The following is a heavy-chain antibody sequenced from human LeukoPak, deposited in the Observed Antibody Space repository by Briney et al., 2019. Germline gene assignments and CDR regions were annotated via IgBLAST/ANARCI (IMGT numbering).Heavy chain of an antibody. CDR2: FDPEDGEP. V-gene: IGHV1-24*01. J-gene: IGHJ4*02. Sequence: GASVKVSCKVSGYSLTDLSLHWVRQAPGKGLGWMGDFDPEDGEPIYAQKFQGRLSMTEDTSKDTGYMELRTLRSEDTALYYCAKSHGDYGLLDYWGQGTLVTVSS. D-gene: IGHD4-17*01. CDR3: AKSHGDYGLLDY. CDR1: GYSLTDLS.